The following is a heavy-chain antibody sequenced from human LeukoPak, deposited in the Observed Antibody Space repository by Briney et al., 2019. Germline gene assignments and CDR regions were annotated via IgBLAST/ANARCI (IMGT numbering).Heavy chain of an antibody. D-gene: IGHD7-27*01. Sequence: ASVKVSCKAVGEPFFRNAIHWVRQASGQRLEWMGWINAVSGDTKSSQKLQHRVTFTKDTSAGSSATTAYMELSGLRSEDTAVYYCATGHHAFDIWGQGTIITVSS. CDR3: ATGHHAFDI. CDR2: INAVSGDT. V-gene: IGHV1-3*01. CDR1: GEPFFRNA. J-gene: IGHJ3*02.